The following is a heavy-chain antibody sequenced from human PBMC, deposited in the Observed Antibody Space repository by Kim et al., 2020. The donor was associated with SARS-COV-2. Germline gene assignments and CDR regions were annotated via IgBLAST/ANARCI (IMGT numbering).Heavy chain of an antibody. CDR2: ISSSGSTI. J-gene: IGHJ6*02. D-gene: IGHD2-2*01. Sequence: GGSLRLSCAASGFTFSSYEMNWVRQAPGKGLEWVSYISSSGSTIYYADSVKGRFTISRDNAKNSLYLQMNSLRAEDTAVYYCAREIVVPAATSYYYYYGMDVWGQGTTVTVSS. V-gene: IGHV3-48*03. CDR3: AREIVVPAATSYYYYYGMDV. CDR1: GFTFSSYE.